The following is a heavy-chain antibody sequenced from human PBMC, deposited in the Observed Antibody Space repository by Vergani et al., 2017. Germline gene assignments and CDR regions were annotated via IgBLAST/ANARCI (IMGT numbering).Heavy chain of an antibody. V-gene: IGHV3-33*01. D-gene: IGHD3-22*01. J-gene: IGHJ4*02. CDR2: IWYDGSNK. Sequence: QVQLVESGGGVVQPGRSLRLSCAASGFMFSTYGLHWVRQAPGKGLEWVAVIWYDGSNKYYADSVKGRFTISRDSSKNTLSLQMNSLTAEDTAIYYCAGPQGTSAYYYGGFDYWGQGILVTVSS. CDR1: GFMFSTYG. CDR3: AGPQGTSAYYYGGFDY.